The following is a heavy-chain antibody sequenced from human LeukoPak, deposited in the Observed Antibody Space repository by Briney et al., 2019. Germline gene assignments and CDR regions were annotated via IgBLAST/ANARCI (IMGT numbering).Heavy chain of an antibody. V-gene: IGHV1-69-2*01. Sequence: ASVKVSCKVSGYTFTDYYMHWVQQAPGKGLEWMGLVDPEDGETIYAEKFQGRVTITADTSTDTAYMELSSLRSEDTAVYYCATVSPYYYDSSGYYYPLDCWGQGTLVTVSS. CDR2: VDPEDGET. CDR3: ATVSPYYYDSSGYYYPLDC. D-gene: IGHD3-22*01. J-gene: IGHJ4*02. CDR1: GYTFTDYY.